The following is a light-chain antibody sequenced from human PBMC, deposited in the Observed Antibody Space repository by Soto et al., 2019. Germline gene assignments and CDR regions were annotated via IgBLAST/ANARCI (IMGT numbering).Light chain of an antibody. CDR2: SAS. CDR3: QQYGTSPIT. V-gene: IGKV3-20*01. CDR1: RRFTSTY. Sequence: EIVLTQSPGNLSLSPGERATLSCRASRRFTSTYLGSYQQKPGQAPRLLIYSASSRAAGIPDRFSGSGSGTDFTLTIDRLEPEDFAVYYCQQYGTSPITFGQGTRLEIK. J-gene: IGKJ5*01.